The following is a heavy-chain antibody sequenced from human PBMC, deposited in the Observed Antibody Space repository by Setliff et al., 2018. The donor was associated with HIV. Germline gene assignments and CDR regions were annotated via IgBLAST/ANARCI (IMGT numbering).Heavy chain of an antibody. CDR1: GGSISSGSYY. CDR2: IYHSGNT. CDR3: ARGLSIFGVATPGFYSFMDV. J-gene: IGHJ6*03. D-gene: IGHD3-3*01. V-gene: IGHV4-39*07. Sequence: SETLSLTCTVSGGSISSGSYYWSWVRQPPGKGLEWIGEIYHSGNTNYNPSLKSRVTISVDTSKNQFSLKVTSVTAADTAVYYCARGLSIFGVATPGFYSFMDVWGKGTTVTVSS.